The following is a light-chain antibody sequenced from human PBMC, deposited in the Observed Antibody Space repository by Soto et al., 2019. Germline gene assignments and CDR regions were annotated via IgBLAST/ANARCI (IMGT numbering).Light chain of an antibody. V-gene: IGKV3-15*01. CDR1: QSVSSS. Sequence: EIVMTQSPATLSVSPGERATLSCRASQSVSSSLAWYQQKPGQAPRLLIYRASIRATGIPARFSGSGSGTEFTLPISSLQSEDFAVYYCQQYNNWPPRYTFGQGTKLEIK. CDR2: RAS. J-gene: IGKJ2*01. CDR3: QQYNNWPPRYT.